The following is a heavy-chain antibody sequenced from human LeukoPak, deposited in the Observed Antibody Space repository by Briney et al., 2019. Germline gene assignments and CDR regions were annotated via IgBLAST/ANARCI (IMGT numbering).Heavy chain of an antibody. CDR3: ARQALPPDY. D-gene: IGHD2-21*02. J-gene: IGHJ4*02. Sequence: WGSRRLSCAASGFTFSNYWMSWVRQAPGKGLEWVANIKQDGSEKYYVDSVKGRFTISRDNAKNSLYLQMNSLRAEDTAVYYCARQALPPDYWGQGTLVTVSS. CDR2: IKQDGSEK. V-gene: IGHV3-7*05. CDR1: GFTFSNYW.